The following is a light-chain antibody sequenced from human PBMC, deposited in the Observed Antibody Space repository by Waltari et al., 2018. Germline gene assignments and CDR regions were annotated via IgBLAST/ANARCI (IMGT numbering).Light chain of an antibody. J-gene: IGKJ2*01. CDR1: QSISSY. Sequence: DIQMTQSPSSLSASVADRVTITCRASQSISSYLNWYQQKPGKAPKLLIYAASSLQSGVPSRFSGSGSGTDFTLTISSLQPEDFATYYCQQSYSTPPYTFGQGRKLEIK. CDR2: AAS. CDR3: QQSYSTPPYT. V-gene: IGKV1-39*01.